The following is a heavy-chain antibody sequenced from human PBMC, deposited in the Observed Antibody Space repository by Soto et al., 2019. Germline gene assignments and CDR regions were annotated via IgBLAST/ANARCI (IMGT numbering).Heavy chain of an antibody. CDR2: INHSGST. D-gene: IGHD6-13*01. CDR1: GGSFSGYY. J-gene: IGHJ4*02. V-gene: IGHV4-34*01. CDR3: ASLQQLPRSCFDY. Sequence: QVQLQQWGAGLLKPSETLSLTCAVYGGSFSGYYWSWIRQPPGKGLEWIGEINHSGSTNYNPSLKSRVTISVDTSTNQFSLKLSSVTAADTAVYYCASLQQLPRSCFDYWGQGTLVTVSS.